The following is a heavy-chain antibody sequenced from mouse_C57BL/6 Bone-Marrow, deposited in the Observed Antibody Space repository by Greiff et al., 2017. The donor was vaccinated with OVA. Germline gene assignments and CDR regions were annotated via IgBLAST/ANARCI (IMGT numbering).Heavy chain of an antibody. V-gene: IGHV6-3*01. CDR2: IRLKSDNYAT. D-gene: IGHD1-1*01. Sequence: EVKLVESGGGLVQPGGSMKLSCVASGFTFSNYWMNWVRQSPEKGLEWVAQIRLKSDNYATHYAESVKGRFTISRDDSKSSVYLQMNNLRAEDTGIYYCTDNGSSYLYWYFDVWGTGTTVTVSS. J-gene: IGHJ1*03. CDR1: GFTFSNYW. CDR3: TDNGSSYLYWYFDV.